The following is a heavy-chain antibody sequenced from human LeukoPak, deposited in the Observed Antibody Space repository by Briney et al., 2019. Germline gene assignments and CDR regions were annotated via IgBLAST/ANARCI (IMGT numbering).Heavy chain of an antibody. Sequence: AGGSLRLSCAASGFTVSSNYMSWVRQAPGKGLEWVANIKQDGSETYYVDSVKGRFIISRDNAKNSLFLQMNSLRHEDTAVYYCGYDMDVWGQGTTVTVSS. CDR3: GYDMDV. J-gene: IGHJ6*02. V-gene: IGHV3-7*01. CDR2: IKQDGSET. CDR1: GFTVSSNY.